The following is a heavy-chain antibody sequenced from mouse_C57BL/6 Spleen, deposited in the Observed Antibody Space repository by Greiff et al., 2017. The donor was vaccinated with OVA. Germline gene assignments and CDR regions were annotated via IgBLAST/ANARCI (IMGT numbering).Heavy chain of an antibody. CDR1: GFTFSDYY. V-gene: IGHV5-16*01. CDR2: INYDGSST. Sequence: DVMLVESEGGLVQPGSSMKLSCTASGFTFSDYYMAWVRQVPEKGLEWVANINYDGSSTYYLDSLKSRFIISRDTAKNILYLQMSSLKSEDTATYYCARDPYYYGSSYVNWYFDVWGTGTTVTVSS. D-gene: IGHD1-1*01. CDR3: ARDPYYYGSSYVNWYFDV. J-gene: IGHJ1*03.